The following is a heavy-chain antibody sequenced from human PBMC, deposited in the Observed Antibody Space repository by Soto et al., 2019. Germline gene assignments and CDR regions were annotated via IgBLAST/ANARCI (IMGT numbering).Heavy chain of an antibody. CDR3: ARGVLRKNWNYVWYFGL. CDR2: IIPIFGTA. V-gene: IGHV1-69*01. CDR1: GGTFSSYA. J-gene: IGHJ2*01. Sequence: QVQLVQSGAEVKKPGSSVKVSCKASGGTFSSYAISWVRQAPGQGLEWMGGIIPIFGTANYAQKFQGRVTITADESTSTASMELSRLSAEDTAVYSCARGVLRKNWNYVWYFGLWGRGTLVAVSS. D-gene: IGHD1-7*01.